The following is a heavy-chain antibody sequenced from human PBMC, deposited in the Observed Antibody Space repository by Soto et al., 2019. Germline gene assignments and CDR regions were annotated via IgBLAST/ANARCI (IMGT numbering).Heavy chain of an antibody. V-gene: IGHV3-30-3*01. J-gene: IGHJ5*02. CDR3: ARAGEGYCSSTSCYARNNWFDP. CDR2: ISYDGSNK. Sequence: GGSLRLSCAASGFTFSSYAMHWVRQAPGKGLEWVAVISYDGSNKYYADSVKGRFTISRDNSKNTLYLQMNSLRAEDTAVYYCARAGEGYCSSTSCYARNNWFDPWGQGTLVTVSS. D-gene: IGHD2-2*01. CDR1: GFTFSSYA.